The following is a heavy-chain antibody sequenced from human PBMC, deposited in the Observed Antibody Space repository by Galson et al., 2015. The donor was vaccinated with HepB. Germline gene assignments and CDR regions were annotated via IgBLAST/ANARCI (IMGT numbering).Heavy chain of an antibody. Sequence: PALVKPTQTLTLTCTFSGFSLTNSGMCVTWIRQPPGKALEWLALIDWDDDKYYNTSLRTRLTISRDTSKNEAVLTMTNMDPVDTATYFCARVITTSAYYYHGMDVWGQGITVTVSS. J-gene: IGHJ6*02. CDR1: GFSLTNSGMC. V-gene: IGHV2-70*13. CDR3: ARVITTSAYYYHGMDV. CDR2: IDWDDDK. D-gene: IGHD1-14*01.